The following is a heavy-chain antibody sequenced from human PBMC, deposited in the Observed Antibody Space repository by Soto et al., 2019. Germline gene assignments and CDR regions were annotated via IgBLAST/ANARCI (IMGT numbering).Heavy chain of an antibody. CDR3: ARGQSFEQSRSSWYASFDY. J-gene: IGHJ4*02. CDR1: GDSVSSNSAA. V-gene: IGHV6-1*01. CDR2: AFYRSKWYN. Sequence: SQTLSLTCAISGDSVSSNSAAWNWIRQSPSRGLEWLGRAFYRSKWYNDYAVSVKSRITINPDTSKNQFSLQLNSVTPEDTAVYYCARGQSFEQSRSSWYASFDYWGQGTLVTVSS. D-gene: IGHD6-13*01.